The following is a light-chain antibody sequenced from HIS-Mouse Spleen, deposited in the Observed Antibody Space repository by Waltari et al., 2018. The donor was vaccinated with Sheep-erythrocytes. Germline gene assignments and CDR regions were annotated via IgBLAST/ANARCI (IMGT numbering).Light chain of an antibody. CDR2: AAS. CDR1: QGIRRW. CDR3: QQANSFPIT. J-gene: IGKJ5*01. Sequence: DIQMTPSPPSVSASVGDRVSITCRAGQGIRRWFAWYQRKLGKAPKLLIYAASSLQSGVRSRFSGSGAGTEFTLTISSLQPEDFATFDCQQANSFPITFGQGTRREIK. V-gene: IGKV1-12*01.